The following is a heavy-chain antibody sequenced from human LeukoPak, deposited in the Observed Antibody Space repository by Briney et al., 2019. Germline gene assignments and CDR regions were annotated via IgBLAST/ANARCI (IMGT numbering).Heavy chain of an antibody. CDR3: ARQVEMATIDAFDI. J-gene: IGHJ3*02. CDR2: IYTSGST. V-gene: IGHV4-61*02. D-gene: IGHD5-24*01. CDR1: GGSISSGSYY. Sequence: SETLSLTCTVSGGSISSGSYYWGWLRQPAGTGLEWIGRIYTSGSTNDNPSLKSRVTISVDTSKNQFSLKLSSVTAADTAVYYCARQVEMATIDAFDIWGQGTMVTVSS.